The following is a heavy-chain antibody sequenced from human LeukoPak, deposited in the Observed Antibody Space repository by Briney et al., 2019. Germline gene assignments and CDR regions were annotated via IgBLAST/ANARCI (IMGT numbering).Heavy chain of an antibody. J-gene: IGHJ4*02. V-gene: IGHV3-7*01. D-gene: IGHD5-18*01. CDR3: AGLDTIMVMDAGY. CDR2: IRKDGNDE. CDR1: GFTFSSYW. Sequence: PGGSLRLSCAASGFTFSSYWMSWVRQAPGKGLEWVANIRKDGNDEYYVDSVKGRFTISRDNAKNSLYLQMNSLRAEDTAGYYCAGLDTIMVMDAGYWGQGTLVIVSS.